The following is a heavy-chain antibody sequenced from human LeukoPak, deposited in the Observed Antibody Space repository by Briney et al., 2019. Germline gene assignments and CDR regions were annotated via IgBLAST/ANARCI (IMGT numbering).Heavy chain of an antibody. Sequence: GGSLRLSCEPSGFPFSSYWMLWVRQAPGKGLVWVSRISGDGTIKTYADFVRGRFTISRDNTKNILYLQMNSLKVEDTATYFCSRSQFDYWGQGVLVTVSS. CDR1: GFPFSSYW. CDR2: ISGDGTIK. CDR3: SRSQFDY. J-gene: IGHJ4*02. V-gene: IGHV3-74*03.